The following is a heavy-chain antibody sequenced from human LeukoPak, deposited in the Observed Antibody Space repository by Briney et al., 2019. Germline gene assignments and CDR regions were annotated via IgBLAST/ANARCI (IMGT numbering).Heavy chain of an antibody. CDR1: GFTVSTNY. CDR3: AREDISGSYFDY. D-gene: IGHD6-25*01. CDR2: LYASGRT. J-gene: IGHJ4*02. V-gene: IGHV3-53*01. Sequence: GGSLRLSCAASGFTVSTNYMSWVRQAPGRGLEWVSLLYASGRTYYTDSAKGRFAISRDASQNTLYLQMNSLKVEDTAVYYCAREDISGSYFDYWGQGNLVTVSS.